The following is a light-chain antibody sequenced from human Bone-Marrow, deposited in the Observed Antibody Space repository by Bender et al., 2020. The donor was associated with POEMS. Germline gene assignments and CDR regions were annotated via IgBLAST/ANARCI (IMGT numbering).Light chain of an antibody. V-gene: IGLV3-21*02. Sequence: SSVLTQPPSVSVAPGQTARITCGGNDIGSKSVHWYQQKPGQAPVLVVYDDTDRPSGIPERFSGSNSGSTATLTISSVEAGDEADYYCQVWDGTSDPWVFGGGTKLTVL. CDR3: QVWDGTSDPWV. J-gene: IGLJ3*02. CDR2: DDT. CDR1: DIGSKS.